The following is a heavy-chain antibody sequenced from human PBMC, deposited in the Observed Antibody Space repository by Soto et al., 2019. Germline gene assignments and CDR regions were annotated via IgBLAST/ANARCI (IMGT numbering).Heavy chain of an antibody. V-gene: IGHV1-18*01. D-gene: IGHD6-13*01. CDR1: GYTFTSYG. CDR3: AREQSSSWSQYFDY. CDR2: ISAYNGNT. J-gene: IGHJ4*02. Sequence: GASVKVSCKASGYTFTSYGISWVRQAPGQGLEWMGWISAYNGNTNYAQKLQGRVTMTTDTSTSTAYMELRSLRSDDTAVYYCAREQSSSWSQYFDYWGQGTLVTVPQ.